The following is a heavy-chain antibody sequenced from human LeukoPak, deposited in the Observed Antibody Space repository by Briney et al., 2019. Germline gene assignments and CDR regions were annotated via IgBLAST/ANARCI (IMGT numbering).Heavy chain of an antibody. V-gene: IGHV3-7*01. J-gene: IGHJ4*02. Sequence: GGSLRLSCAASGFTFSSYWMSWVRQTPGKGLEWVANIKQDGSEKYYVDSVKGRFTISRDNAKNSLYLQMNSLRAEDTAVYYCARESFGVAVGGTRVDYWGQGTLVTVSS. D-gene: IGHD6-13*01. CDR2: IKQDGSEK. CDR1: GFTFSSYW. CDR3: ARESFGVAVGGTRVDY.